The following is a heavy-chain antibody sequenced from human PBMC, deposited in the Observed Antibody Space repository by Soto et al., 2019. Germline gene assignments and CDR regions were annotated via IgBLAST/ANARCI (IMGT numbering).Heavy chain of an antibody. CDR2: TSYDGNNK. J-gene: IGHJ4*02. Sequence: GGSLRLSCAASGFTLSSYAMHYVRQAPGKRLEWVALTSYDGNNKYYADSVKGRFTISRDNSRNTLYLQMSRLSLEDTVVYYCARDLNAGSGWSVFDDRGQGTLDSV. D-gene: IGHD6-19*01. CDR1: GFTLSSYA. V-gene: IGHV3-30-3*01. CDR3: ARDLNAGSGWSVFDD.